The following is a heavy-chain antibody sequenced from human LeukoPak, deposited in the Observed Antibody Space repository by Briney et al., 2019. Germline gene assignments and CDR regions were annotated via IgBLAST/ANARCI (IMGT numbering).Heavy chain of an antibody. CDR3: ARDIGVGYYFDY. CDR1: GFTFSSYS. V-gene: IGHV3-21*01. Sequence: GGSLRLSCAASGFTFSSYSMNRVRQAPGKGLEWVSSISSSSSYIYYADSVKGRFTISRDNAKNSLYLQMNSLRAEDTAVYYCARDIGVGYYFDYWGRGTLVTVSS. J-gene: IGHJ4*02. CDR2: ISSSSSYI. D-gene: IGHD6-19*01.